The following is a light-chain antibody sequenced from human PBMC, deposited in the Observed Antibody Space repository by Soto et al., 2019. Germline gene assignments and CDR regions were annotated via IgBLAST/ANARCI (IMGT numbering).Light chain of an antibody. Sequence: QSALTQPPSASGSPGQSVTISCTGTSSDVGTYNYVSWYQQHPGKAPKLVIYEVNKRPSGVPDRFSASKSGNTASLTVSGLLAEDEADYYCSSFTGNSNVFGTGTKLTVL. V-gene: IGLV2-8*01. CDR1: SSDVGTYNY. CDR2: EVN. CDR3: SSFTGNSNV. J-gene: IGLJ1*01.